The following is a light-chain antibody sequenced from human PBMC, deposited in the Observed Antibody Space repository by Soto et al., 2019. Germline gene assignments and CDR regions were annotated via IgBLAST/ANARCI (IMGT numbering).Light chain of an antibody. CDR3: GSFTTSRIWV. CDR1: SSDIGVYDF. V-gene: IGLV2-8*01. Sequence: QSALTQPPSASGSPGQSVTISCTGTSSDIGVYDFVSWYQQHPGKAPKVIIYQVNKRPSGVPNRFSGSKPGNTASLTISGLQVEDEAEYFCGSFTTSRIWVFGGGTKLTVL. J-gene: IGLJ3*02. CDR2: QVN.